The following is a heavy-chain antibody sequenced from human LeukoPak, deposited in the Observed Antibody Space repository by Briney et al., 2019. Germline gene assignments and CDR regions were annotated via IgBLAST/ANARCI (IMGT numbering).Heavy chain of an antibody. CDR2: IRDDGSNK. CDR1: GFIFRNYG. J-gene: IGHJ4*02. CDR3: GQGRDWYVDY. Sequence: GGSLRLSCAASGFIFRNYGMHWVRQAPGKGLERVTFIRDDGSNKYYADSAKGRFSISRDNSKNTMYLQMNSLRAEDTAVYYCGQGRDWYVDYWGQGTLVTVSS. V-gene: IGHV3-30*02. D-gene: IGHD6-19*01.